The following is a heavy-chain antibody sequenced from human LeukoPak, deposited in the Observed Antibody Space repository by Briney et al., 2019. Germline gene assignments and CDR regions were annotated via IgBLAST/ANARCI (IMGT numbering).Heavy chain of an antibody. D-gene: IGHD2-15*01. CDR3: AKSAVRGPAVVRFMFDP. Sequence: GGSLRLSCAASGLTFSSYSMNWVRQAPGKGLEWVSSISSSSTYIYYADSVKGRFTISRDNAKNSLYLQMNSLRAEDTAVYYCAKSAVRGPAVVRFMFDPWGQGTLVTVSS. J-gene: IGHJ5*02. CDR1: GLTFSSYS. CDR2: ISSSSTYI. V-gene: IGHV3-21*04.